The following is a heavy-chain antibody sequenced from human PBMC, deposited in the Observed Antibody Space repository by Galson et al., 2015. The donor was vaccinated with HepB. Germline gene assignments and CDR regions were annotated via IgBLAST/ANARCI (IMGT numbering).Heavy chain of an antibody. V-gene: IGHV3-15*07. CDR1: GFTFSDAW. CDR3: MSNIDY. J-gene: IGHJ4*02. Sequence: SLRLSCAASGFTFSDAWMNWVRQGPGKGLEWVGSIKTKNDGGTTDYAAPVKGRFTISRDDSKKTLYLQMNSLKTEDTAMYYCMSNIDYWGQGVLVTVSS. CDR2: IKTKNDGGTT. D-gene: IGHD4-11*01.